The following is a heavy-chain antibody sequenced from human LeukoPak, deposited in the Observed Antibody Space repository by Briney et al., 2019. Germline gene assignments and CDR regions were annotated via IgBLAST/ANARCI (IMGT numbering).Heavy chain of an antibody. CDR3: VSFYETY. V-gene: IGHV3-30*03. D-gene: IGHD2/OR15-2a*01. J-gene: IGHJ4*02. CDR1: GFTLSSYG. CDR2: ISYDGSNK. Sequence: TGGSLRLSCAASGFTLSSYGMHWVRQAPGKGLEWVAVISYDGSNKYYADSVKGRFTISKDNAKNTVYLQMNNLRAEDTAVYYCVSFYETYWGRGTLVTVSS.